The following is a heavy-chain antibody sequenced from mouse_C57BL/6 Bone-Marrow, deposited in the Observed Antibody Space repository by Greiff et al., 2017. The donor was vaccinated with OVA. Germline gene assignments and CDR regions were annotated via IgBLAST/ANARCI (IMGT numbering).Heavy chain of an antibody. V-gene: IGHV5-6*01. CDR3: ARPRHYYGSSYWYFDV. J-gene: IGHJ1*03. Sequence: EVQVVESGGDLVKPGGSLKLSCAASGFTFSSYGMSWVRQTPDKRLEWVATISSGGSYTYYPDSVKGRFTISRDNAKNTLYLQMSSLKSEDTAMYYCARPRHYYGSSYWYFDVRGTGTTVTVSS. CDR1: GFTFSSYG. CDR2: ISSGGSYT. D-gene: IGHD1-1*01.